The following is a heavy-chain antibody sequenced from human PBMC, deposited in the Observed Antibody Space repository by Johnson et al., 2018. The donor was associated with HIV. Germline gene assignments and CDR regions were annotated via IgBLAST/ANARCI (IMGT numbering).Heavy chain of an antibody. Sequence: VQLVESGGGLVQPGGSLRLSCAASGFTFSSYAMSWVRQAPGKGLEWVSAISGSGGSTYYADSVKGRFTLSRDNSKNTLYLQMNSLKADDTAIYYCAKDEEGYSSAWSAGTAFDIWGQGTMVTVSS. CDR1: GFTFSSYA. CDR2: ISGSGGST. D-gene: IGHD6-13*01. V-gene: IGHV3-23*04. CDR3: AKDEEGYSSAWSAGTAFDI. J-gene: IGHJ3*02.